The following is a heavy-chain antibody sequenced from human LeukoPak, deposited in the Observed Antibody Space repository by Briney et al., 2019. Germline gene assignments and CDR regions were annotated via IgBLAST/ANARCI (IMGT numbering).Heavy chain of an antibody. Sequence: GGCLKLSCAASGFTFNTYGLHWVRQAPGKGLEWVSYISSSGSTIYYADSVKGRFTISRDNAKNSLYLQMNSLRAEDTAVYYCAREGAGRDFDYWGQGTLVTVSS. D-gene: IGHD4/OR15-4a*01. CDR3: AREGAGRDFDY. CDR1: GFTFNTYG. V-gene: IGHV3-48*04. J-gene: IGHJ4*02. CDR2: ISSSGSTI.